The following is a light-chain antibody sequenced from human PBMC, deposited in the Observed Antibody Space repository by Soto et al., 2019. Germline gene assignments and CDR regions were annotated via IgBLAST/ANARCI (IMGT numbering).Light chain of an antibody. CDR2: EVT. CDR1: SSDVGAYNY. J-gene: IGLJ1*01. CDR3: SSYTSSSTYV. Sequence: QSVLTQPASVSGSPGQSITISCTGTSSDVGAYNYVSWYQQHPGRAPKLMIYEVTNRPSGVSNRFSGSKSGNTASLTISGLLAEDEADYYCSSYTSSSTYVFGTGTKVTVL. V-gene: IGLV2-14*01.